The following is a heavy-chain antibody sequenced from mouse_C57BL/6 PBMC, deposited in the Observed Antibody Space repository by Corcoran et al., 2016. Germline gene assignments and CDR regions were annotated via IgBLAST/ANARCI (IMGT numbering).Heavy chain of an antibody. V-gene: IGHV1-26*01. CDR2: INPNNGGT. CDR1: GYTFTDYY. Sequence: EVQLQQSGPELVKPGASVKISCKASGYTFTDYYMNWVKQSHGKSLEWIGDINPNNGGTSYNQKFKGKATLTVDKSSSTAYMELRSLTSEDSAVYYGVSPTVVATDFDVWGTGTTVTVSS. J-gene: IGHJ1*03. D-gene: IGHD1-1*01. CDR3: VSPTVVATDFDV.